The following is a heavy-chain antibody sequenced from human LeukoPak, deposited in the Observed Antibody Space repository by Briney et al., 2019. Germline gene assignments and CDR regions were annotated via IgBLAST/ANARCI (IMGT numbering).Heavy chain of an antibody. V-gene: IGHV3-74*01. CDR2: IDNDGHGI. D-gene: IGHD3-3*01. Sequence: PGGSLRLSCAASGFTFSGYWMHWVRQGPEKGLVLVSRIDNDGHGIIYADSVKGRFTTSRDNAKNTLYLQMNSLRVEDTAVYYCAAGGGWDPSFGVVTHIDAWGKGTTVAVS. CDR3: AAGGGWDPSFGVVTHIDA. J-gene: IGHJ6*03. CDR1: GFTFSGYW.